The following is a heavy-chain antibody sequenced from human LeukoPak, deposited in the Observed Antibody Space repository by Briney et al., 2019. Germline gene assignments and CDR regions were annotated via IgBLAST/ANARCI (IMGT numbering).Heavy chain of an antibody. CDR2: ISSSSSYI. CDR1: GFTFSSYS. D-gene: IGHD3-16*01. V-gene: IGHV3-21*04. CDR3: AKTLWGLTLLSSDH. J-gene: IGHJ4*02. Sequence: PGGSLRPPCAASGFTFSSYSMNWVRQAPGKGLEWVSSISSSSSYIYYADSVKGRFTISRDNAKNSLYLQMNSLRADDTAVYFCAKTLWGLTLLSSDHWGQGTLVTVSS.